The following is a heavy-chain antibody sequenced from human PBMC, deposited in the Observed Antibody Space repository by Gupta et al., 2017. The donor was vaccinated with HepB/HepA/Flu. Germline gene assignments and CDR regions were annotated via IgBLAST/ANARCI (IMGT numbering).Heavy chain of an antibody. CDR1: GFTFSNYG. Sequence: QVQLVESGGGVVQPGRSLRLSCAASGFTFSNYGMHWVRQAPGKGLEWVAVIWYDGTKKYYIDSVKGRFTISRDNSKNTLFLQMNSLRVEDTAVYYCARDLKQYSNYLDYFDHWGQGTLVTVSS. CDR3: ARDLKQYSNYLDYFDH. D-gene: IGHD4-4*01. CDR2: IWYDGTKK. V-gene: IGHV3-33*01. J-gene: IGHJ4*02.